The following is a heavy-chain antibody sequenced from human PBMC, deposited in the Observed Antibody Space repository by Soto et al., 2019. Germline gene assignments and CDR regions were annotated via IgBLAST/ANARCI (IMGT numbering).Heavy chain of an antibody. V-gene: IGHV1-69*04. CDR1: GGTFSSYT. D-gene: IGHD3-22*01. CDR3: ARDPPLYYYDTPGAFDI. Sequence: SVKVSCKASGGTFSSYTISWVRQAPGQGLEWMGRIIPILGIANYAQKFQGRVTITADKSTSTAYMELSSLRSEDTAVYYCARDPPLYYYDTPGAFDIWGQGTMVTV. CDR2: IIPILGIA. J-gene: IGHJ3*02.